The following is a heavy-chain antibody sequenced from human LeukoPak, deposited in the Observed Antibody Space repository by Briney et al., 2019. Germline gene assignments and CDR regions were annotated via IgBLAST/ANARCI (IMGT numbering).Heavy chain of an antibody. D-gene: IGHD1-7*01. Sequence: PGGSLRLSCAASGFTFDDYAMHWVRQAPGKGLGWVSGISWNSGSIGYADSVKGRFTISRDNAKNSLYLQMNSLRAEDMALYYCAKSRGRYNWNYQAFDIWGQGTMVTVSS. CDR2: ISWNSGSI. CDR1: GFTFDDYA. V-gene: IGHV3-9*03. J-gene: IGHJ3*02. CDR3: AKSRGRYNWNYQAFDI.